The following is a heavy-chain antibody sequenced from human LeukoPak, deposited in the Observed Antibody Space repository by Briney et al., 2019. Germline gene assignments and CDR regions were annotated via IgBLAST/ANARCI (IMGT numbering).Heavy chain of an antibody. CDR3: AREEGYSYGLDY. D-gene: IGHD5-18*01. Sequence: SETLTLTCTVSGVSISSGGYYWSWIRQHPGQGLEWIGYIYYSGSTYYNPSLKSRVTISVDTSKNQFSLKLSSVTAADTAVYYCAREEGYSYGLDYWGQGTLVTVSS. CDR1: GVSISSGGYY. CDR2: IYYSGST. V-gene: IGHV4-31*03. J-gene: IGHJ4*02.